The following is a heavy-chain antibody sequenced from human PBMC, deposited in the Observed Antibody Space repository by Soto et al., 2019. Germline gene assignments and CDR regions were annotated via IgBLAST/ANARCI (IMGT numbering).Heavy chain of an antibody. CDR1: GFTRTYNY. D-gene: IGHD3-16*01. CDR2: IYSGGST. Sequence: EVQLVETGGGLIQPGGSLRLSCAASGFTRTYNYMNWVRQAPGKGLEWVSLIYSGGSTYYADSVNGRFTISRDNSKNTLYLQMNSLRVEDTAVYYCARDAAMDFNNYGPQFAYWGQGTLVTVSS. J-gene: IGHJ4*02. CDR3: ARDAAMDFNNYGPQFAY. V-gene: IGHV3-53*02.